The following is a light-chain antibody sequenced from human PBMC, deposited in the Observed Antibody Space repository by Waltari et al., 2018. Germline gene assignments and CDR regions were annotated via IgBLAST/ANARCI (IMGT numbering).Light chain of an antibody. CDR3: HQYGTSPPT. CDR1: QSVPSSS. Sequence: EIVMTQSPSTLSVSPGERAPLSCRASQSVPSSSLAWYQQKPGQAPRLLIYGASSTATDIPDRFSGSGSGTDFTLTISGLEPEDFAVYYCHQYGTSPPTFGGGAKVEIK. J-gene: IGKJ4*01. V-gene: IGKV3-20*01. CDR2: GAS.